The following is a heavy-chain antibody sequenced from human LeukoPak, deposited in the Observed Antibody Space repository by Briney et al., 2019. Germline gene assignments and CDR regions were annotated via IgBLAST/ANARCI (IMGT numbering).Heavy chain of an antibody. J-gene: IGHJ5*01. D-gene: IGHD2-2*01. Sequence: ASVKVSCQASGYTFTEYYMHWVRQAPGQGLEWMGWINPNSGGTNYAQKFQGRVTMTRDTSISTAYMELSRLGSDDTAVYYCARYRTSWYQLPKERASNWFDRWRHGTLVTVSS. V-gene: IGHV1-2*02. CDR2: INPNSGGT. CDR1: GYTFTEYY. CDR3: ARYRTSWYQLPKERASNWFDR.